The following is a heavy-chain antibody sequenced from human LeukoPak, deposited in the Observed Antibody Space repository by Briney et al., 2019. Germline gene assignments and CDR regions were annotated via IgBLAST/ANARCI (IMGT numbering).Heavy chain of an antibody. V-gene: IGHV1-46*01. CDR1: VYTFPSYF. J-gene: IGHJ4*02. D-gene: IGHD6-13*01. Sequence: GASVTVSCMSSVYTFPSYFMHWTRQAPGQGLDWLGIINLSGGSTSSAQKFQGRVTMTRDTSTSTVYMELSSLRSEDTAVYYCARGSSWLYYFDYWGQGTLVTVSS. CDR2: INLSGGST. CDR3: ARGSSWLYYFDY.